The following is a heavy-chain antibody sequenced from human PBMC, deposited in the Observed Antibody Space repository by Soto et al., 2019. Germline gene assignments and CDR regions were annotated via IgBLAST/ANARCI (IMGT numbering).Heavy chain of an antibody. CDR2: ISYDGSNK. J-gene: IGHJ4*02. CDR1: GFTFSSYG. V-gene: IGHV3-30*18. D-gene: IGHD5-12*01. Sequence: LRLSCAASGFTFSSYGMHWVRQAPGKGLEWVAVISYDGSNKYYADSVKGRFTISRDNSKNTLYLQMNSLRAEDTAVYYCAKGSYRKSSGYDQKGYWGQGTLVTVSS. CDR3: AKGSYRKSSGYDQKGY.